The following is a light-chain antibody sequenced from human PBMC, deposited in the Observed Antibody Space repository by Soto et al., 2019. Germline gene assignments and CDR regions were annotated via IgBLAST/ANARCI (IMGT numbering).Light chain of an antibody. CDR3: QPYNSYRP. J-gene: IGKJ1*01. Sequence: DIQMTQSPSTLSASVGDRLTITCRASQSISSWLAWYQQKPGKAPKLLISKAFSLDSGVPSRFSGSGSGTDFFLTLSRPQPDDFATYYCQPYNSYRPFGEGTKVVIK. CDR1: QSISSW. CDR2: KAF. V-gene: IGKV1-5*03.